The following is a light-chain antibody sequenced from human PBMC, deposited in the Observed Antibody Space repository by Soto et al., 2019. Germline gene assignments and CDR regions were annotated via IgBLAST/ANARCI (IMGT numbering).Light chain of an antibody. CDR2: EGS. CDR1: SSDVGSYNL. CDR3: CSYAASSTYV. V-gene: IGLV2-23*01. Sequence: QSALTQPASVSGSPGQSITISGTGTSSDVGSYNLVSWYQQHPGKAPKLMIYEGSKRPSGVSNRFSGSKSGNTASLTISGIQAEDEADYYCCSYAASSTYVFGTGTKLTVL. J-gene: IGLJ1*01.